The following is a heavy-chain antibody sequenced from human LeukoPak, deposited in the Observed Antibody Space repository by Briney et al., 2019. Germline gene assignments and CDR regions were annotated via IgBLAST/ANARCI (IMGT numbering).Heavy chain of an antibody. CDR3: ARALPWFGEGATPFGYFDY. CDR2: ISSSGSTI. V-gene: IGHV3-11*04. D-gene: IGHD3-10*01. J-gene: IGHJ4*02. Sequence: GGSLRLSCAASGFTFSDYYMSWIRQAPGKGLEWVSYISSSGSTIYYADSVKGRFTISRDNAKNSLYLQMNSLRAEDTAVYYCARALPWFGEGATPFGYFDYWGQGTLVTVSS. CDR1: GFTFSDYY.